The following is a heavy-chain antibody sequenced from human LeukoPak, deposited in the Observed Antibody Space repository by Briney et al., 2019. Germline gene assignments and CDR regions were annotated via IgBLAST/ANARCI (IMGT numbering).Heavy chain of an antibody. J-gene: IGHJ4*02. CDR2: VHYSGST. D-gene: IGHD5-18*01. Sequence: SETLSLTCTVSGDSISSSNYYWGWIRQPPGKGLEWIGSVHYSGSTYYNPSLKSRVTISVDTSKNQFSLKLSSVTAADTAVYYCARGARGYSYGYDYWGQGTLVTVSS. CDR3: ARGARGYSYGYDY. CDR1: GDSISSSNYY. V-gene: IGHV4-39*07.